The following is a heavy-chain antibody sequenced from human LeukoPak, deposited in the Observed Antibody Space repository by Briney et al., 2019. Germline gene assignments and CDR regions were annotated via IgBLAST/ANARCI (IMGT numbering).Heavy chain of an antibody. CDR1: GFTFSSYA. Sequence: PGGSLRLSCAASGFTFSSYAMSWVSQAPGKGLEWVSAITGTGGSTYYADSVKGRFTISRDNSKNTLYLQMNSLRAEDTAVYYCATRGYCSGTSCYAPQPWGQGTLVTVSS. J-gene: IGHJ5*02. V-gene: IGHV3-23*01. CDR3: ATRGYCSGTSCYAPQP. CDR2: ITGTGGST. D-gene: IGHD2-2*01.